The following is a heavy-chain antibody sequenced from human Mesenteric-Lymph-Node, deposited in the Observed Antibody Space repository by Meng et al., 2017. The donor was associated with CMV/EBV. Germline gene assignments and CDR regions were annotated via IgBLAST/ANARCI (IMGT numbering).Heavy chain of an antibody. V-gene: IGHV4-34*01. CDR2: INHSGVP. Sequence: QVQLQESGPGLLKPSETLSLTCAVYGGSFSGYYWSCIRQPPGKGLEWIGEINHSGVPNYNPSLKSRVTISLARSKNQFSLKLSSVTAEDTAVYYCARGSDIPVNNYWGQGTLVTVSS. J-gene: IGHJ4*02. CDR1: GGSFSGYY. CDR3: ARGSDIPVNNY. D-gene: IGHD2-15*01.